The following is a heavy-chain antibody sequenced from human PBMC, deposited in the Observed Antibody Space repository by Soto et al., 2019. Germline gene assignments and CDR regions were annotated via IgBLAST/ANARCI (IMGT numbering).Heavy chain of an antibody. J-gene: IGHJ4*02. D-gene: IGHD6-13*01. CDR1: GFSLNTYGVG. CDR3: AHASGSRDWVLMDF. CDR2: IYWDDDK. V-gene: IGHV2-5*02. Sequence: SGPTLVNPTQTLTLTCTFSGFSLNTYGVGVGWIRQPPGKALEWLALIYWDDDKRYSPSLKSRLTITKDTSKNQIVLTMTNMDPVDTATYYCAHASGSRDWVLMDFWDQGTLVTVSS.